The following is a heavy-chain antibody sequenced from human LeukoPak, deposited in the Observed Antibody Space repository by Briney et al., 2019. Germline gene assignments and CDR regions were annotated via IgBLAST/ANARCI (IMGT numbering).Heavy chain of an antibody. J-gene: IGHJ6*02. CDR3: ARVPLRDYYYGMDV. V-gene: IGHV3-21*01. Sequence: GGSLRLSCAASGFTFSSYSMNWVRQAPGKGLEWVSSISSSSYIYYADSVKGRFTISRDNAKNSLYLQMDSLRAEDTAVYYCARVPLRDYYYGMDVWGQGTTVTVSS. CDR2: ISSSSYI. CDR1: GFTFSSYS.